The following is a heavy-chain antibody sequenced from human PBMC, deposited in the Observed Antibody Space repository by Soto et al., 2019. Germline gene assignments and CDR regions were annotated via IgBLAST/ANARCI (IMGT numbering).Heavy chain of an antibody. CDR1: GYTFTGYY. CDR3: ARDGVASSSSRGLTSYYYYYMDV. V-gene: IGHV1-2*04. D-gene: IGHD6-6*01. Sequence: ASVKVSCKASGYTFTGYYMHWVRQAPGQGLEWMGWINPNSGGTNYAQKFQGWVTMTRDTSISTAYMELSRLRSDDTAVYYCARDGVASSSSRGLTSYYYYYMDVWGKGTTVTVSS. CDR2: INPNSGGT. J-gene: IGHJ6*03.